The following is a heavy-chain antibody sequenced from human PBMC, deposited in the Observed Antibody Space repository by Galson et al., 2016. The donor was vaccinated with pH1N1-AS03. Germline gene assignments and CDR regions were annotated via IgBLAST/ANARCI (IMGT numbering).Heavy chain of an antibody. Sequence: SLRLSCAVSGFTFSTYAMTWVRQAPGRGLERVSSISSTGSNTFYADSVMGRFTISRDNSKNTLYLQMSSLRAEDTAVFYCAKYTIAGYEDYWGQGTLVTVSS. V-gene: IGHV3-23*01. D-gene: IGHD6-19*01. CDR2: ISSTGSNT. J-gene: IGHJ4*02. CDR1: GFTFSTYA. CDR3: AKYTIAGYEDY.